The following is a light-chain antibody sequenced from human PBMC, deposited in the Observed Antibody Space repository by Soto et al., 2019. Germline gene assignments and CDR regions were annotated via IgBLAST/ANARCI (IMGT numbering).Light chain of an antibody. Sequence: QSVLAQPRSVSGSPGQSVTISCTGSSGDVGGYNYVSWFQHHPGRAPKLLIYDVSRRPSAVPDRFSGSRSGNTASLTISGLQAEDEADYYCCSYAGSYTYVFGTGTKLTVL. CDR1: SGDVGGYNY. V-gene: IGLV2-11*01. CDR3: CSYAGSYTYV. J-gene: IGLJ1*01. CDR2: DVS.